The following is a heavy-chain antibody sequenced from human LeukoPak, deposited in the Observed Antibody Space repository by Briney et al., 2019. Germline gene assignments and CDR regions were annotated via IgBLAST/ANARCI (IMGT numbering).Heavy chain of an antibody. J-gene: IGHJ5*02. CDR1: GGSFSGYY. CDR3: ARVEDYDILTGPRFDP. V-gene: IGHV4-34*01. Sequence: PSETLSLTCAVYGGSFSGYYWTWIRQPPGKGLEWIGEINHSGSTNYNPSLKSRVTISVDTSKNQFSLKLSSVTAADTAVYYCARVEDYDILTGPRFDPWGQGTLVTVSS. D-gene: IGHD3-9*01. CDR2: INHSGST.